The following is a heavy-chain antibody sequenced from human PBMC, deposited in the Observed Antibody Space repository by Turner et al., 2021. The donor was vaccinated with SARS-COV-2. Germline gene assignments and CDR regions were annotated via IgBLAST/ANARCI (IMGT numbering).Heavy chain of an antibody. CDR1: GFTFSNYD. CDR2: VGTAGDT. Sequence: EVQLVESGGGLVQPGGSLSISCAASGFTFSNYDMHWVRQSTGKGLEWVSAVGTAGDTYYPGSVKGRFTISRENGKNSLYLQMNSLRAGDTAVYYCARAKFRGLISWFDPWGQGTLVTVSS. CDR3: ARAKFRGLISWFDP. D-gene: IGHD3-10*01. V-gene: IGHV3-13*04. J-gene: IGHJ5*02.